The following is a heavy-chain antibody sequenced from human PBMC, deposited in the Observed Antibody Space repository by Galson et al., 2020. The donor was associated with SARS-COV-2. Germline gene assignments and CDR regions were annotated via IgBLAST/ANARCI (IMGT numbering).Heavy chain of an antibody. CDR1: GFTFSSYA. J-gene: IGHJ6*02. Sequence: GGSLRLSCAASGFTFSSYAMHWVRQAPGKGLEWVAVISYDGSNKYYADSVKGRFTISRDNSKNTLYLQMNSLRAEDTAVYYCARGPPGDFWSGYPVYGMDVWGQGTTVTVSS. V-gene: IGHV3-30*04. CDR3: ARGPPGDFWSGYPVYGMDV. D-gene: IGHD3-3*01. CDR2: ISYDGSNK.